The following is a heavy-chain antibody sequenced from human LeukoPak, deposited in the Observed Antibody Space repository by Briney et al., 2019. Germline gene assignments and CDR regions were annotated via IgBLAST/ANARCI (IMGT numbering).Heavy chain of an antibody. Sequence: ASVKVSCKASGGTFSSYAISWVRQAPGQGLEWMGGIIPIFGTANYAQKFQGRVTITTDESTSTAYMELSSLRSEDTAVYYCATCIAAAGTSNYYYYYMDVWGKGTTVTVSS. CDR1: GGTFSSYA. CDR3: ATCIAAAGTSNYYYYYMDV. D-gene: IGHD6-13*01. J-gene: IGHJ6*03. V-gene: IGHV1-69*05. CDR2: IIPIFGTA.